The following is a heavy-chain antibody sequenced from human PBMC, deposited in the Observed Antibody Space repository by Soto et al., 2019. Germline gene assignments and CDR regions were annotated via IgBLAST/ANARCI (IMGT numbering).Heavy chain of an antibody. D-gene: IGHD1-1*01. CDR3: ARVGFWYNWNVTPLRWFDP. Sequence: QVQLVQSGAEVKKPGASVKVSCKASGYTFTSYSISWVRQAPGQGLEWMGWISAYNGNTNYAQKLQGRVTMTTDTSTSTAYMELRSLRSDDTAVYYCARVGFWYNWNVTPLRWFDPWGQGTLVTVSS. V-gene: IGHV1-18*01. J-gene: IGHJ5*02. CDR1: GYTFTSYS. CDR2: ISAYNGNT.